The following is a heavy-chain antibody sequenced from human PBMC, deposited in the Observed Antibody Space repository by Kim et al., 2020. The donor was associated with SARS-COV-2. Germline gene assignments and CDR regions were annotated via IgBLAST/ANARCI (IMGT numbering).Heavy chain of an antibody. CDR1: GGSFSGYY. V-gene: IGHV4-34*01. Sequence: SETLSLTCAVYGGSFSGYYWSWIRQPPGKGLEWIGEINHSGSTNYNPSLKSRVTISVDTSKNQFSLKLSSVTAADTAVYYCARGVRGYSYGYRAGFDYWGQGTLVTVSS. J-gene: IGHJ4*02. CDR2: INHSGST. CDR3: ARGVRGYSYGYRAGFDY. D-gene: IGHD5-18*01.